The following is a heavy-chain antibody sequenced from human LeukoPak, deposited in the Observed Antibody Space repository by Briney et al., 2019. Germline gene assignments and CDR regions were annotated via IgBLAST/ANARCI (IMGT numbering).Heavy chain of an antibody. Sequence: GGSLRLSCAASGFTFTSYGMHWVRQAPGKGLEWVALISSDGGNENYADSVRGRFTISRDNAKNSLYLQVNSLRAEDTAVYYCATPLKLPPGYYGMDVWGKGTTVTVSS. J-gene: IGHJ6*04. CDR1: GFTFTSYG. V-gene: IGHV3-30*03. CDR3: ATPLKLPPGYYGMDV. D-gene: IGHD2-15*01. CDR2: ISSDGGNE.